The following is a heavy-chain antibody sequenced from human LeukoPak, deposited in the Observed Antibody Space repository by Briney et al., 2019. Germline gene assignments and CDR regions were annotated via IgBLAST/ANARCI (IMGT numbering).Heavy chain of an antibody. V-gene: IGHV3-23*01. J-gene: IGHJ3*02. CDR3: AKDRLTIDAFDI. Sequence: GGSLRLSCAASGFTFSSYAMSWVRQAPGKGLEWVSAIASNGGTTYYADSVKGRFTISRDNSKNTLYLQMNSLRAEDTAVFYCAKDRLTIDAFDIWGQGTMVTVSS. CDR1: GFTFSSYA. CDR2: IASNGGTT. D-gene: IGHD1-14*01.